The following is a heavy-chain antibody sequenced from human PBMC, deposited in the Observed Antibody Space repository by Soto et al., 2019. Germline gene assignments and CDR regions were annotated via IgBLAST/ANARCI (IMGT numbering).Heavy chain of an antibody. Sequence: GGSLRLSCAASGFTFSSYGMHWVRQAPGKGLEWVAVISYDGSNKYYADSVKGRFTISRDNSKNTLYLQMNSLRAEDTAVYYCAKDYLAYCGGDCYRRNWFDPWGQGTLVTGS. CDR2: ISYDGSNK. D-gene: IGHD2-21*02. V-gene: IGHV3-30*18. CDR1: GFTFSSYG. J-gene: IGHJ5*02. CDR3: AKDYLAYCGGDCYRRNWFDP.